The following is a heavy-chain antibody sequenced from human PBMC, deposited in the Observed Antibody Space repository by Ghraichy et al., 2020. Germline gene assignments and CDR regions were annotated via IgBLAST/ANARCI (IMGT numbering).Heavy chain of an antibody. Sequence: SETLSLTCTVSGGSISSYYWSWIRQPPGKGLEWIGYIHYSGSTDYNPSLKSRVTISVDTSKNQFSLKLSSVTAADTAVYYCARGIGSGRFDPWGQGTLVTVSS. CDR1: GGSISSYY. D-gene: IGHD3-10*01. J-gene: IGHJ5*02. CDR3: ARGIGSGRFDP. V-gene: IGHV4-59*01. CDR2: IHYSGST.